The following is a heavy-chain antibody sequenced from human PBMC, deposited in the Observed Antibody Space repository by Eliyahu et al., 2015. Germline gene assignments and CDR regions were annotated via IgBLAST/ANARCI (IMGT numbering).Heavy chain of an antibody. V-gene: IGHV1-69*06. CDR2: IIPIFGST. CDR1: GGTFSTYA. Sequence: QVRLVQSGAEVKKPGSSVKVSCKASGGTFSTYAISWVRQAPGQGLEWMGGIIPIFGSTKYAQKFQGRVTITADKSTTTVYMELNSLTSEDTAVYYCARAVLPSVIEISWLDPWGQGTLVTVS. J-gene: IGHJ5*02. D-gene: IGHD2-2*01. CDR3: ARAVLPSVIEISWLDP.